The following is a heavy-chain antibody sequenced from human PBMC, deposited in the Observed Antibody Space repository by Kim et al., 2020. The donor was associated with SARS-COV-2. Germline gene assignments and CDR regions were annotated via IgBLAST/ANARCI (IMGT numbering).Heavy chain of an antibody. D-gene: IGHD5-12*01. J-gene: IGHJ4*02. Sequence: GGSLRLSCAASGFTFDDYTMHWVRQAPGKGLEWVSLISWDGGSTYYADSVKGRFTISRDNSKNSLYLQMNSLRTEDTALYYCAKDIGEIVATFGFDYWGQGTLVTVSS. CDR2: ISWDGGST. CDR1: GFTFDDYT. CDR3: AKDIGEIVATFGFDY. V-gene: IGHV3-43*01.